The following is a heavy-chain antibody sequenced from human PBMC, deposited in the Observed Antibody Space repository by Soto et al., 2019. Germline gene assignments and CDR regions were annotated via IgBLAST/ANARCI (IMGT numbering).Heavy chain of an antibody. Sequence: SETLSLTCAGYGGSFSGYYWSWIRQPPGKGLEWIGEINHSGSTNYNPSLKSRVTISVDTSKNQFSLKLSSVTAADTAVYYCASFHLWNYRLGDNWSHPSGQAPLVTV. V-gene: IGHV4-34*01. CDR3: ASFHLWNYRLGDNWSHP. D-gene: IGHD1-7*01. CDR1: GGSFSGYY. J-gene: IGHJ5*02. CDR2: INHSGST.